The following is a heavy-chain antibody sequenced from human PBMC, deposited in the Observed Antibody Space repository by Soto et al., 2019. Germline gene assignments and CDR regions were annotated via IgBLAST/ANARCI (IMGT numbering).Heavy chain of an antibody. CDR2: ISAHNGNT. Sequence: QIQLVQSGAEVKKPGASVKVSCKAAGYTFSNYAIKWVRQAAGQGLEWMGWISAHNGNTNYAEKFQGRVAMTTDTSTNTAYMELRSLRSDDTAVYYWARDLSGGYDLDYFDYWGQGTLVTVSS. V-gene: IGHV1-18*01. D-gene: IGHD5-12*01. J-gene: IGHJ4*02. CDR3: ARDLSGGYDLDYFDY. CDR1: GYTFSNYA.